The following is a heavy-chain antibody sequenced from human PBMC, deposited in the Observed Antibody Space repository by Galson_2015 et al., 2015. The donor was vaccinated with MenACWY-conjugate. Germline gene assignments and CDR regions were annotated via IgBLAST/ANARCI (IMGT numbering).Heavy chain of an antibody. D-gene: IGHD5-12*01. J-gene: IGHJ5*02. CDR2: ISAYNGDT. Sequence: SVKVSCKASGYIFTSYGISWVRQAPGQGLEWMGWISAYNGDTKCVQKFQDRVTMTRDTSTSTAYMELRSLRTDDTAVYYCARGSPTISGEIVSHGARWAASWDQGTLSTVSS. V-gene: IGHV1-18*01. CDR3: ARGSPTISGEIVSHGARWAAS. CDR1: GYIFTSYG.